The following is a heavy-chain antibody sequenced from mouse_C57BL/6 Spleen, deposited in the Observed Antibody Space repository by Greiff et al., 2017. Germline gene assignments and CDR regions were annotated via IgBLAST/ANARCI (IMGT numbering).Heavy chain of an antibody. CDR2: INPSSGYT. CDR1: GYTFTSYW. V-gene: IGHV1-7*01. CDR3: ARLGPYDYPDY. D-gene: IGHD2-4*01. Sequence: QVQLKESGAELAKPGASVKLSCKASGYTFTSYWMHWVKQRPGQGLEWIGYINPSSGYTKYNQKFKDKATLTAYKSSSTAYMQLSSLTYEDSAVYYCARLGPYDYPDYWGQGTTLTVSS. J-gene: IGHJ2*01.